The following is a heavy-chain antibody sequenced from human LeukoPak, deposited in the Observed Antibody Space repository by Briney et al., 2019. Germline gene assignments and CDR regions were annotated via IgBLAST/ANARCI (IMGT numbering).Heavy chain of an antibody. CDR2: IWFDGIRK. D-gene: IGHD6-19*01. V-gene: IGHV3-33*01. Sequence: SGGSLRLSCAASGFTFSNYGMHWVRQVPGKGLEWVAAIWFDGIRKYYADSVKGRLTISRDNSKNTLYLQVNSLRAEDTAVYYCARGVITVPGPLDYWGQGTLVTVSS. CDR1: GFTFSNYG. CDR3: ARGVITVPGPLDY. J-gene: IGHJ4*02.